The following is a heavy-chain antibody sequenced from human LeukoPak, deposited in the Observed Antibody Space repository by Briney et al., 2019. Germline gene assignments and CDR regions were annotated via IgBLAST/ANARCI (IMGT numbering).Heavy chain of an antibody. V-gene: IGHV3-21*01. D-gene: IGHD6-19*01. CDR3: ARVGIAVAGTKGFDY. Sequence: GGPLRLPCGPSGFPFRSLIVNGAPEAPGRGREGFASISSSSSYIYYADSVKGRFTISRDNAKNSLYLQMNSLRAEDTAVYYCARVGIAVAGTKGFDYWGQGTLVTVSS. CDR2: ISSSSSYI. J-gene: IGHJ4*02. CDR1: GFPFRSLI.